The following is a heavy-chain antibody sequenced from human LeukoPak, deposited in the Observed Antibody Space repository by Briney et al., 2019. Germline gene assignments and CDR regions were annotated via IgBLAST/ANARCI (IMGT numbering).Heavy chain of an antibody. CDR2: ISGSGGST. Sequence: PGGSLRLSCAASGFTFSSYAMSWVRQAPGKGLEWVSAISGSGGSTYYADSVKGRFTISRDNSKNTLYLQMNSPRAEDTAVYYCAKVQYYDILTGPPDVWGQGTLVTVSS. J-gene: IGHJ4*02. CDR3: AKVQYYDILTGPPDV. V-gene: IGHV3-23*01. CDR1: GFTFSSYA. D-gene: IGHD3-9*01.